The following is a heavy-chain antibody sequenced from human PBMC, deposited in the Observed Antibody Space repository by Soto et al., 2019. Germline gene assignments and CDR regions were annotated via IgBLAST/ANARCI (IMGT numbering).Heavy chain of an antibody. J-gene: IGHJ4*02. CDR1: GFTFSDYY. CDR2: ISSSGSTI. D-gene: IGHD6-19*01. Sequence: GGSLRLSCAASGFTFSDYYMSWIRQAPGKGLEWVSYISSSGSTIYYADSVKGRLTISRDNAKNSLYLQMNSLRAEDTAVYYCARDNRQWLPRFDYWGQGTLVTVSS. CDR3: ARDNRQWLPRFDY. V-gene: IGHV3-11*01.